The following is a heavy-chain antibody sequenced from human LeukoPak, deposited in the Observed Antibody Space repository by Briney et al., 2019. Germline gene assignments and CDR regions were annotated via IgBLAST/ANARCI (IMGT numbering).Heavy chain of an antibody. J-gene: IGHJ5*02. CDR1: GDSIGSGAYS. Sequence: SQTLSLTCVVSGDSIGSGAYSWSWIRQPPGKGLEWIGYIFHTGSTFYNPSLKSRLTISVDNSKNQFSLRLSSVTAADTAVYYCARELWFANAPGSWLDPWGQGTLVTVSS. CDR3: ARELWFANAPGSWLDP. D-gene: IGHD3-10*01. V-gene: IGHV4-30-2*01. CDR2: IFHTGST.